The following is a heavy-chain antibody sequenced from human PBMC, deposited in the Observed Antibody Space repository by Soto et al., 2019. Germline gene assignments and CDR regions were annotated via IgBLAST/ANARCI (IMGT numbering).Heavy chain of an antibody. CDR1: TFTFNTYW. J-gene: IGHJ5*02. V-gene: IGHV3-74*03. CDR3: AKVSTNSYHCVDP. Sequence: EVQLVESGGTLVQPGGSLRLSCAASTFTFNTYWMHWVRQAPGKGLVWVSRINSDGTKTTYADSVKGRFTISRDNAKNTVYLQMNSLRAEDTAMYYGAKVSTNSYHCVDPWGQGTLVTVSS. CDR2: INSDGTKT. D-gene: IGHD5-12*01.